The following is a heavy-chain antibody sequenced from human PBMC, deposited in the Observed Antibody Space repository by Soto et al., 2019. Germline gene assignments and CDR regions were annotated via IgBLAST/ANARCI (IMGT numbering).Heavy chain of an antibody. CDR1: GFTFSSYA. CDR2: ISGSDDST. Sequence: PGGSLRLSCAASGFTFSSYAMNWVRQAPGKGLQWVSTISGSDDSTYYADSVKGRFTISRDNSKNTLYLQMNSLRAEDTAVYYCAKAIGQLLLLFDYWGQGTLVTVSS. J-gene: IGHJ4*02. V-gene: IGHV3-23*01. D-gene: IGHD2-15*01. CDR3: AKAIGQLLLLFDY.